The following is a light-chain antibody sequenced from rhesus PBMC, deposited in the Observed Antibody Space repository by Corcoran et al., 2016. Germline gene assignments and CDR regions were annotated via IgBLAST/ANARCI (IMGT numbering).Light chain of an antibody. CDR3: QQYDDIPYS. CDR2: YAS. J-gene: IGKJ2*01. CDR1: QAICSW. V-gene: IGKV1-19*01. Sequence: DIQMTQSPSSLSSSVRDKGTITSHASQAICSWLAWYQQKPGKAPKPLVYYASSLQIGVPSRTSGRGSGTDYTLTISSLQPEGFATYYCQQYDDIPYSFGQGPKVKI.